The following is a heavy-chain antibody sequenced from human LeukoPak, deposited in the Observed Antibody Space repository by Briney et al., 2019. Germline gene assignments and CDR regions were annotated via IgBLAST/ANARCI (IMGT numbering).Heavy chain of an antibody. V-gene: IGHV4-59*08. CDR3: ARQKGYYYDSSGYLPFDAFDI. J-gene: IGHJ3*02. D-gene: IGHD3-22*01. CDR2: IYYSGST. Sequence: SGPTLVKPSETLSLTCTVSGGSISSYYWGWIRQPPGKGLEWIGYIYYSGSTNYNPPLKSRVTISVDTSKNQFSLKLSSVTAADTAVYYCARQKGYYYDSSGYLPFDAFDIWGQGTMVTVSS. CDR1: GGSISSYY.